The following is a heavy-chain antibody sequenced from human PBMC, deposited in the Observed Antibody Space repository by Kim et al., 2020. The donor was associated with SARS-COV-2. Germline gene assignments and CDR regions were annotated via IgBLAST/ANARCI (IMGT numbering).Heavy chain of an antibody. V-gene: IGHV3-9*01. CDR2: ISWNSGSI. CDR1: GFTFDDYA. D-gene: IGHD6-13*01. CDR3: AKPEGYSSSWYDPLAEYFQH. J-gene: IGHJ1*01. Sequence: GGSLRLSCAASGFTFDDYAMHWVRQAPGKGLEWVSGISWNSGSIGYADSVKGRFTISRDNAKNSLYLQMNSLRAEDTALYYCAKPEGYSSSWYDPLAEYFQHWGQGTLVTVSS.